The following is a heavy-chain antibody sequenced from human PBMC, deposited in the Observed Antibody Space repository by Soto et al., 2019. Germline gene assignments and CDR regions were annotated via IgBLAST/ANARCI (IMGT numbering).Heavy chain of an antibody. CDR3: AKAYYADYDAFDI. CDR2: ISWNSGSI. D-gene: IGHD3-16*01. J-gene: IGHJ3*02. V-gene: IGHV3-9*01. Sequence: PGGSLRLSCAAAGFVFDSHWMHWVRQAPGKGLEWVSGISWNSGSIGYADSVKGRFTISRDNAKNSLYLQMNSLRAEDTALYYCAKAYYADYDAFDIWGQGTMVTVSS. CDR1: GFVFDSHW.